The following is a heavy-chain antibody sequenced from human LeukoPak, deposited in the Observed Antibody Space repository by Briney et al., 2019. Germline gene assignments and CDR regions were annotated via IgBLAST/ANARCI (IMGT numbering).Heavy chain of an antibody. CDR3: ARGVYYDFWSGYFNNWFDP. D-gene: IGHD3-3*01. CDR1: GGSISSGSYY. Sequence: SETLSLTCTVSGGSISSGSYYWRWLRQPAGKGLEWIGRIYTSGSTNYNPSLKSRVTISVDTSKNQFSLKLSSVTAADTAVYYCARGVYYDFWSGYFNNWFDPWGQGTLVTVSS. J-gene: IGHJ5*02. CDR2: IYTSGST. V-gene: IGHV4-61*02.